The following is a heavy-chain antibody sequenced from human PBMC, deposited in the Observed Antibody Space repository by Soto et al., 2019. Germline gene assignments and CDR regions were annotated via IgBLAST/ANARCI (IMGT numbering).Heavy chain of an antibody. CDR2: IRSKAYGGTT. J-gene: IGHJ5*02. CDR1: GITFGDYA. V-gene: IGHV3-49*03. Sequence: GGCLRQTGTASGITFGDYAMSWFCQAPGKGLEWVGFIRSKAYGGTTEYAASVKGRFTISRDDSKSIAYLQMNSLKTEDTAVYYCTRCSGGSCYSRFDPWGQGTLVTVSS. CDR3: TRCSGGSCYSRFDP. D-gene: IGHD2-15*01.